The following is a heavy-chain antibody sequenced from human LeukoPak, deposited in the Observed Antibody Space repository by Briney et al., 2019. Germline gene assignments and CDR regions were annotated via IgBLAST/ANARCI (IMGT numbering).Heavy chain of an antibody. CDR2: FDPEDGET. Sequence: ASVKVSCKVSGYTLTELSMHWVRQAPGKGLEWMGGFDPEDGETIYAQKFQGRVTMTEDTSTDTAYMELSSLRSDDTAVYYCARVGLTYYYYGMDVWGQGTTVTVSS. CDR1: GYTLTELS. J-gene: IGHJ6*02. CDR3: ARVGLTYYYYGMDV. V-gene: IGHV1-24*01.